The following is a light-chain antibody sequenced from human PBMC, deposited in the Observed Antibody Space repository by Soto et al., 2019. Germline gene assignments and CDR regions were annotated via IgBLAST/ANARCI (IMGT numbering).Light chain of an antibody. J-gene: IGKJ2*01. CDR1: QSVSGGS. Sequence: EIVLTQSPDTLSLSPGERDTLSCRASQSVSGGSLLWFQDKPGQAPRLLLSGDLNRATGIPDRFSGSGSGTDFTLTISRLDPEDFVLYYCQHHVSSPHKYIFGQGTKLEIK. V-gene: IGKV3-20*01. CDR2: GDL. CDR3: QHHVSSPHKYI.